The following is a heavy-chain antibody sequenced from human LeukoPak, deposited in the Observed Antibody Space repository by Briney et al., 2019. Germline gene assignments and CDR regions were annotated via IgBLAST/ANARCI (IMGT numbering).Heavy chain of an antibody. CDR2: IYSGGST. CDR3: ARDRSSSWHGVGWFDP. V-gene: IGHV3-66*01. CDR1: GFTVSSNY. D-gene: IGHD6-13*01. Sequence: GGSLRLSCAASGFTVSSNYMSWVRQAPGKGLEWVSVIYSGGSTYYADSVKGRFTISRDNSKNTLYLQMNSLRAEDTAVYYCARDRSSSWHGVGWFDPWGQGTLVTVSS. J-gene: IGHJ5*02.